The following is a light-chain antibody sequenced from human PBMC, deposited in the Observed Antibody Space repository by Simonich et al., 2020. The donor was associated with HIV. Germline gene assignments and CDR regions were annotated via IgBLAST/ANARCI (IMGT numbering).Light chain of an antibody. CDR1: QSVLYSSNNKNY. V-gene: IGKV4-1*01. Sequence: DIVMTQSPDSLAWSLGERATINCKSSQSVLYSSNNKNYLAWYQQKPGQPPKLLIYWASTRESGVPDRFSGSGSGTDFTLTISSLQAEDVAVYYCQQYYSTWTFGQGTKVEIK. CDR2: WAS. J-gene: IGKJ1*01. CDR3: QQYYSTWT.